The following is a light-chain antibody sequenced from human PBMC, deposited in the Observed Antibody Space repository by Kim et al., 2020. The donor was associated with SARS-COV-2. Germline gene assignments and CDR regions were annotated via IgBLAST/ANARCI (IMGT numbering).Light chain of an antibody. CDR2: EVN. CDR1: SSDVGGHNS. V-gene: IGLV2-8*01. CDR3: SSYTNTNPLV. J-gene: IGLJ2*01. Sequence: GQSVTISCTGTSSDVGGHNSVCWYRQHPGKAPKLLIFEVNKRPFGVPDRFSGSKSGNTASLTVSGLQAEDEADYYCSSYTNTNPLVFGGGTQLTVL.